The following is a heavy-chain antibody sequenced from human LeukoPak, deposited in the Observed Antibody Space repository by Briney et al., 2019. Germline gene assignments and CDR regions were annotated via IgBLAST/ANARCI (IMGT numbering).Heavy chain of an antibody. D-gene: IGHD1-1*01. Sequence: KPGGSLRLSCVASGFTFSSYSMNWVRQAPGEGLEWVSSISSSSSYKYYTDSVKGRFTISRDNAKNSLYLQMNSLRAEDTAVYYCARSAAGTYYWGQGTLVTVSS. CDR1: GFTFSSYS. CDR2: ISSSSSYK. J-gene: IGHJ4*02. CDR3: ARSAAGTYY. V-gene: IGHV3-21*01.